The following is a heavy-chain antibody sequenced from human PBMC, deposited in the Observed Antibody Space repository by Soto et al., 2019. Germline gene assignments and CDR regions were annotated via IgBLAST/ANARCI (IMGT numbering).Heavy chain of an antibody. Sequence: GGSLRLSCAASGFTFSNYAMTWVRQAPGKGLEWVSGISGGGGTTSYADSVKGRFAISRDNSKNTLYLQINSLRADDTAIYYCAKQGSFYYYYYMDVWGKGTTVTVSS. V-gene: IGHV3-23*01. CDR1: GFTFSNYA. CDR2: ISGGGGTT. CDR3: AKQGSFYYYYYMDV. J-gene: IGHJ6*03. D-gene: IGHD3-10*01.